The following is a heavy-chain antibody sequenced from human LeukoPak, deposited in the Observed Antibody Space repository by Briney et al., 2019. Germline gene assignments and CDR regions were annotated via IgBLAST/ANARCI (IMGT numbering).Heavy chain of an antibody. D-gene: IGHD2-15*01. CDR2: IYYSGST. J-gene: IGHJ5*02. Sequence: SETLPLTCTVFGGSISSSSYYWGWIRQPPGKGLEWIGSIYYSGSTYYNPSLKSRVTISVDTSKNQFSLKLSSVTAADTAVYYCARVGVVVQFAKKFLNWFDPWGQGTLVTVSS. CDR1: GGSISSSSYY. CDR3: ARVGVVVQFAKKFLNWFDP. V-gene: IGHV4-39*07.